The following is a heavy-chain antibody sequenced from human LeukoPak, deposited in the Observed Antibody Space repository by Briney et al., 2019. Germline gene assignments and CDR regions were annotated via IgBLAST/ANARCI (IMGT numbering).Heavy chain of an antibody. V-gene: IGHV3-15*01. CDR3: TIESILIWD. CDR1: GFTFSSYG. CDR2: SYSKTDGGTT. Sequence: KAGGSLRLSCAASGFTFSSYGMHWVRQAPGKGLEWVGRSYSKTDGGTTIYAAPVKGRFTISRDDSANTLYLQMNSLKTEDTAIYYCTIESILIWDWGQGTLVTVSS. D-gene: IGHD3-9*01. J-gene: IGHJ4*02.